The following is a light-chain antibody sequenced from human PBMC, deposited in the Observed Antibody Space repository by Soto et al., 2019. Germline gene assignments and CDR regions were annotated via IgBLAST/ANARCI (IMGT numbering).Light chain of an antibody. J-gene: IGLJ2*01. Sequence: QSALTQPASVSGSPGQSITISCTGTSSDIGGYNYVSWYQQHPGKAPKLMIYEVTNRPSGVSYRFSASKSGNTASLTISGLQAEDEADYYCSSYTSSSTLRVFGGGTKVTVL. CDR2: EVT. CDR3: SSYTSSSTLRV. CDR1: SSDIGGYNY. V-gene: IGLV2-14*01.